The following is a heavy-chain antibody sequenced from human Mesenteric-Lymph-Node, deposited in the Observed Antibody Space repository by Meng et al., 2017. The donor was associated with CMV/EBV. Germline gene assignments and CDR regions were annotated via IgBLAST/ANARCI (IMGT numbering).Heavy chain of an antibody. CDR1: GYTFSNYY. V-gene: IGHV1-2*02. Sequence: ASVKVSCKASGYTFSNYYMHWVRQAPGQGLEWMGWINPNSGGTNYAQKFQGRVTMTRDTSISTAYMELSGLRSDDTAVYYCARDGKIGVYWGDGYYGMDVWGQGTPVTVSS. D-gene: IGHD2-21*01. CDR3: ARDGKIGVYWGDGYYGMDV. CDR2: INPNSGGT. J-gene: IGHJ6*01.